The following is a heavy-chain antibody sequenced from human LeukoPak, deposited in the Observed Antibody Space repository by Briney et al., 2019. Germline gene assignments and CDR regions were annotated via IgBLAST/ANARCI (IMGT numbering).Heavy chain of an antibody. Sequence: GGSLRLSCAASGFSVSSNYMSWVRQAPGKGLEWVSVIYRDGGTYYADSVKGRFTISRDNSKNTLYLQMNSLRAEDTAVYYAVRGWYLENWGQGTLVTVSS. V-gene: IGHV3-53*01. CDR3: VRGWYLEN. CDR1: GFSVSSNY. CDR2: IYRDGGT. J-gene: IGHJ4*02.